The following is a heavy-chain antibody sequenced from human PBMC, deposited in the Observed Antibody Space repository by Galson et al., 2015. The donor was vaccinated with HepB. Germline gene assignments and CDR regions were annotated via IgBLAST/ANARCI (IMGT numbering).Heavy chain of an antibody. V-gene: IGHV3-48*01. CDR3: ARDLSGAARYFDY. Sequence: SLRLSCAASGFSFSTYSMNWVCQAPGKGLEWISYISSSSTTTYYADSVKDRFTISRDNAKNSLYLQMNSLRAEDTAVYYCARDLSGAARYFDYWGQGTLVTVSS. D-gene: IGHD6-6*01. CDR2: ISSSSTTT. CDR1: GFSFSTYS. J-gene: IGHJ4*02.